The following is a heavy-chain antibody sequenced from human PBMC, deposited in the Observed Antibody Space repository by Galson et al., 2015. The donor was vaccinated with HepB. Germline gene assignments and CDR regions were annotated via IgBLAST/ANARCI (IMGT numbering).Heavy chain of an antibody. Sequence: SVKVSCKASGYTFTSYAINWVRQAPGQGLEWMGWINTNTGNPTYAQGFTGRFVFSLDTSVSTAYLQISSLKAEDTAVFCCARRDGNNWFDPWGQGTLVTVSS. CDR2: INTNTGNP. V-gene: IGHV7-4-1*02. CDR1: GYTFTSYA. D-gene: IGHD5-24*01. CDR3: ARRDGNNWFDP. J-gene: IGHJ5*02.